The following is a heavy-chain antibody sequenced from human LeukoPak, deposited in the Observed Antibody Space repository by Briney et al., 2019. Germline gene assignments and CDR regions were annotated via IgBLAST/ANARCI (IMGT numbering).Heavy chain of an antibody. V-gene: IGHV3-48*03. D-gene: IGHD1-26*01. CDR3: ARVGARMIGYYYYYMDV. CDR2: ISSSGSTI. J-gene: IGHJ6*03. Sequence: GGSLRLSCAASGFTFSSYEMNWVRQAPGKGLEWVSYISSSGSTIYYADSVKGRFTISRDNAKNSLYLQMNSLRAEDTAVYYCARVGARMIGYYYYYMDVWGKGTTVTISS. CDR1: GFTFSSYE.